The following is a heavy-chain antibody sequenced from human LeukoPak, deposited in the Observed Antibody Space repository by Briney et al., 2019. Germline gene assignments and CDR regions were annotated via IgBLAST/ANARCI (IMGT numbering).Heavy chain of an antibody. V-gene: IGHV4-59*01. Sequence: SETLSLTCTVSGGSISSYYWSWIRQPPGKGLEWIGYIYYSGSTKYNPSLKSRVTISVDTSRNQFSLKLSSVTAADTAVYYCARAEYSYGTKSGIAFDIWGQGTMVTVSS. CDR2: IYYSGST. D-gene: IGHD5-18*01. CDR1: GGSISSYY. J-gene: IGHJ3*02. CDR3: ARAEYSYGTKSGIAFDI.